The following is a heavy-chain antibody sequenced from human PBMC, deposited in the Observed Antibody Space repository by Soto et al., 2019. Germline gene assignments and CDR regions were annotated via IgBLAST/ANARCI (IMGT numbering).Heavy chain of an antibody. CDR2: IYHSGRT. CDR3: AVYSTSSGCFDP. D-gene: IGHD6-6*01. J-gene: IGHJ5*02. CDR1: GGSISTSSYY. Sequence: QLQLQESGPGLVKPSETLSLICTVSGGSISTSSYYWGWIRQPPGKGLEWIGYIYHSGRTNYNPSLKSRVTISVDTSKNQFSLKLSSVTAADTAVYFCAVYSTSSGCFDPWGQGTLVTVSS. V-gene: IGHV4-39*01.